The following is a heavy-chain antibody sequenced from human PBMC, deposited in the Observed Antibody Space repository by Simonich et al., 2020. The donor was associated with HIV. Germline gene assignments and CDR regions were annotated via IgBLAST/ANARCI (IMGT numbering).Heavy chain of an antibody. Sequence: EVQLLESGGGLVQPGGSLRLSCAASGFTFSSYAMSWVRQAPGNGLEWVPAIRGSGGSTYYADSVKGRFTISRDNSKNTLYLQMNSLRAEDTAVYYCAKDRYYNFWSGYYDYWGQGTLVTVSS. V-gene: IGHV3-23*01. CDR3: AKDRYYNFWSGYYDY. CDR2: IRGSGGST. J-gene: IGHJ4*02. D-gene: IGHD3-3*01. CDR1: GFTFSSYA.